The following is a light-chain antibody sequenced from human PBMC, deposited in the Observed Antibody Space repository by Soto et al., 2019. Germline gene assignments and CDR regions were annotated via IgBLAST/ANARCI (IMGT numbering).Light chain of an antibody. J-gene: IGLJ2*01. CDR2: EVG. Sequence: QSVLTQPPSASGTPGQRVTISCSGTSSDIGTYIYVSWYLQHPGKAPKLLIYEVGNRPSGVSNRFSGSKSGNTASLTISGLQAEDEADYYCSSYTSSNSVVFGGGTKLTVL. CDR1: SSDIGTYIY. CDR3: SSYTSSNSVV. V-gene: IGLV2-14*01.